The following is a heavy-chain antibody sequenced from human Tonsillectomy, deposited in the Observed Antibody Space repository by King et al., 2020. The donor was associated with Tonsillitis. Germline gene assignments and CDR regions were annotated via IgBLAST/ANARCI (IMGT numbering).Heavy chain of an antibody. CDR2: IYYSGST. D-gene: IGHD5-24*01. CDR3: ARGLLWLHSYYFAS. Sequence: QLQESGPGLVKPSETLSLTCTVSGGSISSFYWSWLRQPPGKGLEWIGYIYYSGSTNYNPSLKSRVTISVDTSKNQFSLKLSSVTAADTAVYYCARGLLWLHSYYFASWGQGTLVTVSS. V-gene: IGHV4-59*01. CDR1: GGSISSFY. J-gene: IGHJ4*02.